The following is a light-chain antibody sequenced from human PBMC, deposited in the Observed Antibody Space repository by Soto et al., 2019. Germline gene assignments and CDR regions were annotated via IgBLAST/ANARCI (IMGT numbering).Light chain of an antibody. J-gene: IGKJ4*01. CDR1: QVIDNW. CDR2: KAS. Sequence: DIQMTRFPSTLSASVGDRVTITCRATQVIDNWLAWYQQKPGKAPKVVIYKASRLESGVPSRFSGSGSGTEFTLTISSLEPDDFGTYYCQQYHRYPLTFGGGTKVEIK. V-gene: IGKV1-5*03. CDR3: QQYHRYPLT.